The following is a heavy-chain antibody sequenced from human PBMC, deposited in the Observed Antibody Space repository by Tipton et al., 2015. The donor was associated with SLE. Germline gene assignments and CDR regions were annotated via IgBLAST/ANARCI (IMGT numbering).Heavy chain of an antibody. Sequence: RSLRLSCAASRFTFSSHAFHWVRQSPGKGLEWVAVVSHDGSHKYYADSVKGRFTISRDDSENTLYLQMNSLRAEDTAVYYCARVIAAPPYGMDVWGQGTTVTVSS. V-gene: IGHV3-30*04. CDR1: RFTFSSHA. CDR2: VSHDGSHK. CDR3: ARVIAAPPYGMDV. D-gene: IGHD6-13*01. J-gene: IGHJ6*02.